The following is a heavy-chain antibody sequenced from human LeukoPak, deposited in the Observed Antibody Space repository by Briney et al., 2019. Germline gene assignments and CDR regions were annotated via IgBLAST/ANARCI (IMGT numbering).Heavy chain of an antibody. CDR2: IHSDGKT. D-gene: IGHD3-9*01. CDR3: ARHGVLRYIDD. CDR1: GFTVSSNY. Sequence: GGSLRLSCAASGFTVSSNYVSWVRQAPGKGLEWVSVIHSDGKTYYADSVKGRFTISRDSSQNTLYLQMNSLGAEDTAVYYCARHGVLRYIDDWGQGTLVTVS. V-gene: IGHV3-53*01. J-gene: IGHJ4*02.